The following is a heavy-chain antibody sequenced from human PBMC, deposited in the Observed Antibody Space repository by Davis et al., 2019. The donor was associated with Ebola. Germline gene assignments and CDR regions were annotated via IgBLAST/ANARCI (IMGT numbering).Heavy chain of an antibody. CDR3: VKDTSNIWFDI. Sequence: GGSLRLSCAASGFVFRNYVMSWVRQAPGKGLEWVSTLGTSADTYYADSVKGRFTISRDNSKNTLYLQMNGLRVEDTAIYFCVKDTSNIWFDIWGQGTMVTVSS. J-gene: IGHJ3*02. CDR1: GFVFRNYV. D-gene: IGHD1-26*01. CDR2: LGTSADT. V-gene: IGHV3-23*01.